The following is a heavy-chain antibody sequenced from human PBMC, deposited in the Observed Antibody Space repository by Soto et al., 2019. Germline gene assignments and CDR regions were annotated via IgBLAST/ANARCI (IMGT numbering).Heavy chain of an antibody. CDR1: GGSFSGYY. Sequence: SETLSLTCAVYGGSFSGYYWSWIRQPPGKGLEWIGEINHSGSTNYNPSLKSRVTISVDTSKNQFSLKLSSVTAADTAVYYCARVSPPQYIWGSYRYPHFDYWGQGTLVTVSS. V-gene: IGHV4-34*01. CDR3: ARVSPPQYIWGSYRYPHFDY. D-gene: IGHD3-16*02. J-gene: IGHJ4*02. CDR2: INHSGST.